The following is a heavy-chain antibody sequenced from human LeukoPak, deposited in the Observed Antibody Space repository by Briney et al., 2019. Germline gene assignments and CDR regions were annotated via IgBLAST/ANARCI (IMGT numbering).Heavy chain of an antibody. J-gene: IGHJ4*02. CDR1: GFTFSSYA. CDR3: AKSGYNRFDY. V-gene: IGHV3-23*01. Sequence: GGSLILSCAASGFTFSSYAMGWVRQAPGKGLEWVSAFSGSGGGTYYADSVKGRFTISRDNYKNTLYLQMNSLRAEDTAVYFCAKSGYNRFDYWGQGTLVTVSS. D-gene: IGHD5-24*01. CDR2: FSGSGGGT.